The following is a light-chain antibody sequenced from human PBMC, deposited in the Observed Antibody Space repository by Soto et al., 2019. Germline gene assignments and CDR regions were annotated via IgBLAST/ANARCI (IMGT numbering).Light chain of an antibody. J-gene: IGKJ5*01. Sequence: DIVMTQSPDSLAVSLGERATINCKSSQSVLLSSNNKDYLAWYQKKPGQPPKLVIYWASTRESGVPDRFSGSGSGTDFTLTISSLQPEDVAFYYCQQYYSMPITFGPGTRLEIK. CDR3: QQYYSMPIT. CDR2: WAS. CDR1: QSVLLSSNNKDY. V-gene: IGKV4-1*01.